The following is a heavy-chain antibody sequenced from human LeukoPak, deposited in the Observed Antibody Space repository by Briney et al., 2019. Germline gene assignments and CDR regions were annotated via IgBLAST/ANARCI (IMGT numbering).Heavy chain of an antibody. CDR1: GFTFSGSA. J-gene: IGHJ4*02. CDR2: IRSKANSYAT. V-gene: IGHV3-73*01. CDR3: PRRNPAQATAY. Sequence: GGSMKLSCAASGFTFSGSAMHWVRQASGKGLEWVGRIRSKANSYATAYAASVKGRFTISRDDSQNTASLQMNSLKTEDTAVYYCPRRNPAQATAYWGQGPLVTVSS.